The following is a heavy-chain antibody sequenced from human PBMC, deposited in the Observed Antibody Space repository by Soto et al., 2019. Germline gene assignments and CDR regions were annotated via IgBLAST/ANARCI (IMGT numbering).Heavy chain of an antibody. CDR2: IIPIFGTA. J-gene: IGHJ6*02. CDR1: AGTFSSYA. Sequence: XSVKVSCKASAGTFSSYAISWVRQAPGQGLEWMGGIIPIFGTANYAQKFQGRVTITADESTSTAYMELSSLRSEDTAVYYCARLSGYSYGTYYYYGMDVWGQGTTVTVSS. CDR3: ARLSGYSYGTYYYYGMDV. V-gene: IGHV1-69*13. D-gene: IGHD5-18*01.